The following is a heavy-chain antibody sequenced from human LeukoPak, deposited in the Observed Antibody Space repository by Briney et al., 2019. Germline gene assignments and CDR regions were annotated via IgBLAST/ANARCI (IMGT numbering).Heavy chain of an antibody. D-gene: IGHD5-18*01. Sequence: PSETLSLTCTVSGGSISSYYWSWIRQPTGKGLEWIGRIYTSGSTNYNPSLKSRVTISVDTSKNQFSLKLSSVTAADTAVYYCARSLVGGYRFSFDYWGQGTLVTVSS. CDR1: GGSISSYY. CDR2: IYTSGST. V-gene: IGHV4-4*07. J-gene: IGHJ4*02. CDR3: ARSLVGGYRFSFDY.